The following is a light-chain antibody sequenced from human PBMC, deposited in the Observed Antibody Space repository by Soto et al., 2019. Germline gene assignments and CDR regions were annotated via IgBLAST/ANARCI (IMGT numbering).Light chain of an antibody. CDR3: LLYYGGAQV. CDR2: STG. J-gene: IGLJ2*01. Sequence: QAVVTQEPSLTVSPGGTVTLTCASSTGAVTSGYYPNWFQQKPGQATRSLIYSTGYKHSWTPARFSGSLLGGKAALTLSGVQAEDEAEYYCLLYYGGAQVFGGGTKLTVL. CDR1: TGAVTSGYY. V-gene: IGLV7-43*01.